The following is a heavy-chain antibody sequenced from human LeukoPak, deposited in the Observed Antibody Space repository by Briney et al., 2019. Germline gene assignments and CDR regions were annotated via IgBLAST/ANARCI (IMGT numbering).Heavy chain of an antibody. J-gene: IGHJ4*02. V-gene: IGHV1-18*01. D-gene: IGHD6-13*01. CDR2: ISAYNGNT. CDR1: GYTFTSYG. CDR3: ARVGRVDSSSGWDDY. Sequence: GASVKVSCKASGYTFTSYGISWVRQAPGQGLEWMGWISAYNGNTNYAQKLQGRVTMTTDTSTSTAYMELRSLRSDDTAVYYCARVGRVDSSSGWDDYWGQGTLVTVSS.